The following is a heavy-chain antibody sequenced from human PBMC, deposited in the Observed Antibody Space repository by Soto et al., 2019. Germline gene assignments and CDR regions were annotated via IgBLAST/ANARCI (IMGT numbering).Heavy chain of an antibody. V-gene: IGHV1-24*01. D-gene: IGHD6-13*01. CDR1: GYTLTELS. Sequence: ASVKVSCKVSGYTLTELSMHWVRQAPGKGLEWMGGFDPEDGETIYAQKFQGRVTMTEDTSTDTAYMELSSLRSEDTAVYYCATVSSWYGGGDYYGMDVWGQGTTVTVSS. J-gene: IGHJ6*02. CDR2: FDPEDGET. CDR3: ATVSSWYGGGDYYGMDV.